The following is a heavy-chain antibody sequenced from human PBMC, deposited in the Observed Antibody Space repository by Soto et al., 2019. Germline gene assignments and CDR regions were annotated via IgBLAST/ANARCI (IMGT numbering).Heavy chain of an antibody. V-gene: IGHV1-69*06. D-gene: IGHD2-21*02. CDR3: AGVSGRHIVVVTATYYYYGMDV. Sequence: QVQLVQSGAEVKKPGSSVKVSCKASGGTFSSYAISWVRQAPGQGLEWMGGIIPIFGTANYAQKFQGRVTITADKSPSPAYMELRSLRSEDTAVYYCAGVSGRHIVVVTATYYYYGMDVWGQGTTVTVSS. J-gene: IGHJ6*02. CDR1: GGTFSSYA. CDR2: IIPIFGTA.